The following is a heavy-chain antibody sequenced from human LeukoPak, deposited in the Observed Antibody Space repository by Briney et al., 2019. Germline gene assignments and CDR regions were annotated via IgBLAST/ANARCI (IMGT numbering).Heavy chain of an antibody. CDR1: GFTFSSYS. V-gene: IGHV3-21*01. D-gene: IGHD3-22*01. CDR2: ISSSSSYI. CDR3: ARGDSSGYYPYYFDY. Sequence: GGSLRLSCAASGFTFSSYSMNWVRQAQGKGLEWVSSISSSSSYIYYTDSVKGRFTISRDNAKNSLYLQMNSLRAEDTAVYYCARGDSSGYYPYYFDYWGQGTLVTVSS. J-gene: IGHJ4*02.